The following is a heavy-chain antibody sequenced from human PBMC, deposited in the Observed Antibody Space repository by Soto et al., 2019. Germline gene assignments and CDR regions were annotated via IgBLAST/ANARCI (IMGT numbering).Heavy chain of an antibody. V-gene: IGHV3-23*01. CDR2: ISGSGGST. CDR3: AKDRALMVWQQLVRPWFDP. D-gene: IGHD6-13*01. CDR1: GFTFSSYA. J-gene: IGHJ5*02. Sequence: GGSLRLSCAASGFTFSSYAMSWVRQAPGKGLEWVSAISGSGGSTYYADSVKGRFTISRDNSKNTLYLQMNSLRAEDTAVYYCAKDRALMVWQQLVRPWFDPWGQGTLVTVSS.